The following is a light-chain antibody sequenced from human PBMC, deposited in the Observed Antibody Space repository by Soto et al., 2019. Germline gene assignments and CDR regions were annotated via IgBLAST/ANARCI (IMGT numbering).Light chain of an antibody. Sequence: EIVLTQSPGTLSLSPGERANLSCRASQSVSSSYLDWYQQTPGQAPRLLIYGASSRATGIPDRFSGSGSGTDFTLTIGRLEPEDIAVYYCQQYGSSITFGQGTRLEIK. CDR2: GAS. V-gene: IGKV3-20*01. J-gene: IGKJ5*01. CDR3: QQYGSSIT. CDR1: QSVSSSY.